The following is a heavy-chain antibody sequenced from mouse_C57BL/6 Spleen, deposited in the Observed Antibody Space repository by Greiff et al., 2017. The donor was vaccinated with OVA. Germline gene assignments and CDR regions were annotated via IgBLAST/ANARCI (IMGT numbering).Heavy chain of an antibody. V-gene: IGHV1-64*01. J-gene: IGHJ4*01. CDR1: GYTFTSYW. D-gene: IGHD2-5*01. CDR2: IHPNSGST. Sequence: QVQLQQPGAELVKPGASVKLSCKASGYTFTSYWMHWVKQRPGQGLEWIGMIHPNSGSTNYNEKFKSKATLAVDKSSSTAYMQRSSLTSEDSAVYYCARKDYSNSFYAMDYWGQGTSVTVSS. CDR3: ARKDYSNSFYAMDY.